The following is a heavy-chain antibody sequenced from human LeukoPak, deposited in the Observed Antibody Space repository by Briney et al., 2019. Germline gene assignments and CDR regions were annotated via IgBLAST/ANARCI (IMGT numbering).Heavy chain of an antibody. D-gene: IGHD4-17*01. CDR2: ISSSSSYI. CDR1: GSTFSSYS. J-gene: IGHJ5*02. Sequence: GGSLRLSCAASGSTFSSYSMNWVRQAPGKGLEWVSSISSSSSYIYYADSVKGRFTISRDNAKNSLYLQMNSLRAEDTAVYYCARGPDGDTGWFDPWGQGTMVSVSS. V-gene: IGHV3-21*01. CDR3: ARGPDGDTGWFDP.